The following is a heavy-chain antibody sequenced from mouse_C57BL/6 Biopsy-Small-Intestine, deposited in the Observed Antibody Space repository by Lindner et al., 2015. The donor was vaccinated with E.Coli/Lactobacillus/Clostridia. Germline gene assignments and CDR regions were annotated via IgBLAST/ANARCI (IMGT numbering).Heavy chain of an antibody. J-gene: IGHJ2*01. CDR2: INPGNGGT. CDR1: GYTFTDYN. D-gene: IGHD2-2*01. V-gene: IGHV1-22*01. Sequence: VLLQESGPELVKPGASMKMSCKATGYTFTDYNMHWVRQSHGKSLEWIGYINPGNGGTSYNQKFIGKATLTVNKSSSTAYMELRSLTSEDSAVYYCASWGYDFDYWGQGTTLTVSS. CDR3: ASWGYDFDY.